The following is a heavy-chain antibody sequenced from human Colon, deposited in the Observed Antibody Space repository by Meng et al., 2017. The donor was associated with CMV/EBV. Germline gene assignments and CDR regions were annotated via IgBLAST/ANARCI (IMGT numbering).Heavy chain of an antibody. CDR1: GFTFSSYS. J-gene: IGHJ4*02. CDR3: ARDAHRRGY. Sequence: GESLKISCAASGFTFSSYSMNWVRQAPGKGLEWVSSISSSSSYIYYADSVKGRFTISRDNAKNSLYLQMNSLRAEDTAVYYCARDAHRRGYWGQGTLVTSPQ. CDR2: ISSSSSYI. V-gene: IGHV3-21*01.